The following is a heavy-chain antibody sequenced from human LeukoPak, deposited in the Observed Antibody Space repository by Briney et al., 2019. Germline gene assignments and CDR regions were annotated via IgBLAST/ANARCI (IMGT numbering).Heavy chain of an antibody. CDR3: ARDIVLMVYAMGIRGVAFDI. D-gene: IGHD2-8*01. Sequence: ASVKVSCKASGYTFTSYYMHWVRQAPGQGLEWMGILNPSGSSTSYAQKFQGRVTMTRDTSTSTVYMELSSLRSEDTAVYYCARDIVLMVYAMGIRGVAFDIWGQGTMVTVSS. CDR1: GYTFTSYY. V-gene: IGHV1-46*01. J-gene: IGHJ3*02. CDR2: LNPSGSST.